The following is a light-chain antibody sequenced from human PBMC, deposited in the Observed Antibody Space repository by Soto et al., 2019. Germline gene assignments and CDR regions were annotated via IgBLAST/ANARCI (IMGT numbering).Light chain of an antibody. J-gene: IGLJ2*01. CDR1: GSDVGAYNF. Sequence: QSALTHPPSASRSPGHSLTISCTGTGSDVGAYNFVSWYQHHPGKAPQALIYEVYKRPSGVPDRFSGSKSGNTASLTVSGLQTEDEADYYCSSYAGSNNLVVFGGGTKVTVL. V-gene: IGLV2-8*02. CDR2: EVY. CDR3: SSYAGSNNLVV.